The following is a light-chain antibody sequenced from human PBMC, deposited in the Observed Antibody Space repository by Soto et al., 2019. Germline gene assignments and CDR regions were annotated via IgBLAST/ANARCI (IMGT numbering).Light chain of an antibody. CDR3: SSFASNNNLV. V-gene: IGLV2-8*01. CDR1: SSDVGGYNY. CDR2: EVS. J-gene: IGLJ2*01. Sequence: QSALTQPASASGSPGQSVTISCTGTSSDVGGYNYVSWYQQHPGKAPKLMISEVSKRPSGVTDRFSGSKSGNTASLTVSGLQAEDEADYYCSSFASNNNLVFGGGTKLTVL.